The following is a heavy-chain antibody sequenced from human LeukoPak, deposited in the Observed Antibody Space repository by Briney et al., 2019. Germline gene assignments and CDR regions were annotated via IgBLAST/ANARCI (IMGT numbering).Heavy chain of an antibody. D-gene: IGHD4-17*01. J-gene: IGHJ3*02. CDR3: AKRRMTTVTTETAFDI. CDR1: GYSFTSYW. CDR2: IDPSDSYT. Sequence: GASLKISCKGSGYSFTSYWISWVRQMPGKGLEWMGRIDPSDSYTNYSPSFQGHVTISADKSISTAYLQWSNLKASDTAMYYCAKRRMTTVTTETAFDIWGQGTMVTVSS. V-gene: IGHV5-10-1*01.